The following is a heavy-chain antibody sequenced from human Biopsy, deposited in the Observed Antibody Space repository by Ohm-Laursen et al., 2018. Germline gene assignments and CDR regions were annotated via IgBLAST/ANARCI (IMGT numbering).Heavy chain of an antibody. J-gene: IGHJ4*02. CDR1: GFSFTGYY. Sequence: SVKVSCKASGFSFTGYYIHWWRQAPGQGLEWMGWISPKSGGTNYAQKFQGNITMTKNTSMSTAYMEMSRLRSDDTAVYYCALQSVAQMKNFDYWGQGTLVTVSS. CDR3: ALQSVAQMKNFDY. V-gene: IGHV1-2*02. CDR2: ISPKSGGT. D-gene: IGHD6-19*01.